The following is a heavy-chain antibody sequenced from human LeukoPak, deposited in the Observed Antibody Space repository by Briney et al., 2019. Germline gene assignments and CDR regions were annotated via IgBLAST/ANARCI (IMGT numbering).Heavy chain of an antibody. J-gene: IGHJ6*02. CDR1: GFTVSSNY. V-gene: IGHV3-53*04. CDR2: IYSGGST. CDR3: ARDQGVYYYYGMDV. Sequence: GGSLRLSCAASGFTVSSNYMSWVRQAPGKGLEWVSVIYSGGSTYYADSVKGPLTISRHNSKNTLYLQMNSLRAEDTAVYYCARDQGVYYYYGMDVWGQGTTVTVSS.